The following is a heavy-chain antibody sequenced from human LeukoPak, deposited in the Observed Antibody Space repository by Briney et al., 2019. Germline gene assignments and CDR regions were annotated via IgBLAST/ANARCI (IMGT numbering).Heavy chain of an antibody. J-gene: IGHJ4*02. CDR1: GGSISSYY. V-gene: IGHV4-59*01. Sequence: SETLSLTCTVSGGSISSYYWSWIRQFPGKGLEWIGYIYYSGSTKYNPSLKSRVTISVDTSKNQFSLKLSSVTAADTAVYYCARGGNGWYYFDYWGQGTLVTVSS. D-gene: IGHD6-19*01. CDR3: ARGGNGWYYFDY. CDR2: IYYSGST.